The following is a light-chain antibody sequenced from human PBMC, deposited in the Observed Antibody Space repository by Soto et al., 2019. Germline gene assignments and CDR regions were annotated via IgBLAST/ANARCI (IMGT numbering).Light chain of an antibody. CDR2: DVT. V-gene: IGLV2-11*01. CDR1: SSDVGGYNY. CDR3: LSYAGSSTRV. Sequence: QSALTQPRSVSGSPGQSVTISCTGTSSDVGGYNYVSWYQQHPGKAPKLMIYDVTKRPSGAPDRFSGSKSGNTAPLTISGLQADDEADYYCLSYAGSSTRVFGTGTKLTV. J-gene: IGLJ1*01.